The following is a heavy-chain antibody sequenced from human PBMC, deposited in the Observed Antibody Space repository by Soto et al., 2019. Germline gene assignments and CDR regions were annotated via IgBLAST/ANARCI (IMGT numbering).Heavy chain of an antibody. CDR3: ARVPDR. J-gene: IGHJ5*02. CDR2: LYYSGST. CDR1: GASISGYH. D-gene: IGHD2-2*01. Sequence: SETLSLTCTVSGASISGYHWGWIRQPPGKGLEWIGYLYYSGSTYYNPSLKSRVTISVDRSKNQFSLKLSSVTAADTAVYYCARVPDRWGQGTLVTVSS. V-gene: IGHV4-59*12.